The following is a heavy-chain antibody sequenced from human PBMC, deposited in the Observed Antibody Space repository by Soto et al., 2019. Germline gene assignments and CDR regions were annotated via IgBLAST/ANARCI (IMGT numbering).Heavy chain of an antibody. CDR1: GFTFDDYA. CDR3: AKDKGGTGDYYYYGMDV. J-gene: IGHJ6*02. CDR2: ISWNSGSI. D-gene: IGHD3-10*01. Sequence: GGSLRLSCAASGFTFDDYAMHWVRQAPGKGLEWVSGISWNSGSIGYADSVKGRFTISRDNAKNSLYLQMNSLRAEDTALYYCAKDKGGTGDYYYYGMDVWGQGTTVTVSS. V-gene: IGHV3-9*01.